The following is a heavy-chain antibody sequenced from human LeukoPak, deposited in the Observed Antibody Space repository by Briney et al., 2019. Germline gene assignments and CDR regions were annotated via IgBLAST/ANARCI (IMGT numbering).Heavy chain of an antibody. J-gene: IGHJ6*03. CDR2: IHRSGST. CDR1: GGSFSAYY. V-gene: IGHV4-34*01. D-gene: IGHD4-17*01. Sequence: SETLSLTCAGYGGSFSAYYWNWIRQPPGKGLEWIGEIHRSGSTNYNPSLKSRVTISVDTSKNQFSLKLSSVTAADTAVYYCARLRDDYGDYGYYYYYMDVWGKGTTVTVSS. CDR3: ARLRDDYGDYGYYYYYMDV.